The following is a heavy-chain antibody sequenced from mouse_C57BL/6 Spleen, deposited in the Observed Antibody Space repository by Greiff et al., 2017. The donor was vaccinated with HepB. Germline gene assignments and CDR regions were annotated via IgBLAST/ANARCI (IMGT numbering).Heavy chain of an antibody. Sequence: EVQGVESGPELVKPGASVKMSCKASGYTFTDYNMHWVKQSHGKSLEWIGYINPNNGGTSYNQKFKGKATLTVNKSSSTAYMELRSLTSEDSAVYYCARRDYDYDGLDYWGQGTTLTVSS. CDR2: INPNNGGT. J-gene: IGHJ2*01. CDR3: ARRDYDYDGLDY. CDR1: GYTFTDYN. V-gene: IGHV1-22*01. D-gene: IGHD2-4*01.